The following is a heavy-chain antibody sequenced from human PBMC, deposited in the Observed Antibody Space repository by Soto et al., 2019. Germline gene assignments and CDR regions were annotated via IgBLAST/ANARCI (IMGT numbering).Heavy chain of an antibody. CDR3: ARDPFDYVIDIVPPPSRGFDY. Sequence: GGSLRLSCAASGFTFRSYAMYWVRQAPGKGLEWVAVITHDGSQKYYADYVKGRFTISRDNSKNTLYLQMNSLREDDTAVYYCARDPFDYVIDIVPPPSRGFDYWGQGTLVTVSS. J-gene: IGHJ4*02. CDR2: ITHDGSQK. V-gene: IGHV3-30*04. CDR1: GFTFRSYA. D-gene: IGHD2-15*01.